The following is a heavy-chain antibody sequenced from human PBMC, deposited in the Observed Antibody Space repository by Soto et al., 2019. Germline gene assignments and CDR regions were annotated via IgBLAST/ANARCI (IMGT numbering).Heavy chain of an antibody. CDR2: ISSSSSYI. CDR1: GFTFSSYS. J-gene: IGHJ4*02. V-gene: IGHV3-21*01. Sequence: TGGSLRLSCAASGFTFSSYSMNWVRQAPGKGLEWVSSISSSSSYIYYADSVKGRFTISRDNAKNSLYLQMNSLRAEDTAVYYCARDRRTAMGPPFDYWGQGTLVTVSS. CDR3: ARDRRTAMGPPFDY. D-gene: IGHD5-18*01.